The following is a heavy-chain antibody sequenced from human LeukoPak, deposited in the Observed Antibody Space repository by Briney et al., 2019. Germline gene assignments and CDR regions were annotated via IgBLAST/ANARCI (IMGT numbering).Heavy chain of an antibody. J-gene: IGHJ3*02. CDR2: IYYSGST. Sequence: PSETLSLTCTVSGGSISSSSYYWGWIRQPPGKGLEWIGSIYYSGSTYYNPSLKSRVTISVDTSKNQFSLKLSSVTAADTAVYYCARGWYYYDIWGQGTMVTVSS. CDR3: ARGWYYYDI. D-gene: IGHD3-10*01. V-gene: IGHV4-39*01. CDR1: GGSISSSSYY.